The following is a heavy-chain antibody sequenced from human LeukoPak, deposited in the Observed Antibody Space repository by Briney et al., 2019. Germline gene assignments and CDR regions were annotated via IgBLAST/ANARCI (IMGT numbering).Heavy chain of an antibody. D-gene: IGHD3-22*01. CDR2: ISSSGSTI. Sequence: PGGSLRLSCAASGFTFSSYWMSWVRQAPGKGLEWVSYISSSGSTIYYADSVKGRFTISRDNAKNSLYLQMNSLGAEDTAVYYCARWGYSSGYYYDYWGQGTLVTVSS. CDR1: GFTFSSYW. V-gene: IGHV3-48*04. J-gene: IGHJ4*02. CDR3: ARWGYSSGYYYDY.